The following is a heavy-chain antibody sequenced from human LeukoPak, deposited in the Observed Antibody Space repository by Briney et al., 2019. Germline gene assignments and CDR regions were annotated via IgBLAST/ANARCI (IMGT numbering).Heavy chain of an antibody. CDR1: GFTFSSYG. Sequence: GGSLRLSCAASGFTFSSYGMHWVRQAPGKGLEWVAFIRYDGSNKYYAAPVKGRFTISRDDSKNTLYLQMNSLKTEDTAVYYCTTVGVATNTYYYYYYMDVWGKGTTVTISS. CDR3: TTVGVATNTYYYYYYMDV. D-gene: IGHD5-12*01. J-gene: IGHJ6*03. CDR2: IRYDGSNK. V-gene: IGHV3-30*02.